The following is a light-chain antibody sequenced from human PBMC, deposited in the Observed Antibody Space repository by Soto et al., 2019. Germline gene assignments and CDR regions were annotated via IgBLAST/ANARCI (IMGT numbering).Light chain of an antibody. CDR2: GAS. V-gene: IGKV3-20*01. Sequence: EIVLTQSPGTLSLSPGERATLSCRASQSISSSDLAWYQQRPGQAPRLLIYGASNRATGIPDRFSVSGSGTDFTLTISRLEPEDFAVYYCQQYVDSTWTFGQGNKVEIK. J-gene: IGKJ1*01. CDR3: QQYVDSTWT. CDR1: QSISSSD.